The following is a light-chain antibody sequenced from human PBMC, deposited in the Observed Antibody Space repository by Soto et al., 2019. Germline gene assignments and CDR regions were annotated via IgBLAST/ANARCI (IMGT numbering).Light chain of an antibody. CDR3: QQYDNLHT. CDR1: QDISNY. J-gene: IGKJ4*01. Sequence: DIQMTQSPSSLSASVGDRVTITCQASQDISNYLNWYQQKPGKAPKLLIYDASNLETGVPSRFSGNGSGTDFTFTISSLQPEDIATYYCQQYDNLHTVGGGTKVEIK. CDR2: DAS. V-gene: IGKV1-33*01.